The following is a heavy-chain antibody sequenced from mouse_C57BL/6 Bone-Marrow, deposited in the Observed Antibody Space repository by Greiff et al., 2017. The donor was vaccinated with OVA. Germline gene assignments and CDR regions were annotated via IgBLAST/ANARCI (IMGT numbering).Heavy chain of an antibody. D-gene: IGHD2-12*01. CDR1: GFTFTDYY. J-gene: IGHJ4*01. V-gene: IGHV7-3*01. CDR3: ARYSVTGMDC. CDR2: IRNKANGYTT. Sequence: EVQLQESGGGLVQPGGSLSFSCAASGFTFTDYYMSWVRQRPGKALEWLGFIRNKANGYTTEYSASVKGRFTISRDKSQSILYLQMNALRAEDSATYYCARYSVTGMDCWGQRPSVTVSS.